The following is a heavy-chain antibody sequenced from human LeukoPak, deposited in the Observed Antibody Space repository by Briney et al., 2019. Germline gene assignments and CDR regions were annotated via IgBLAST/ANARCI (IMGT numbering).Heavy chain of an antibody. CDR1: GGTFSSYA. J-gene: IGHJ4*02. V-gene: IGHV1-69*01. CDR2: IIPIFGTA. D-gene: IGHD5-24*01. CDR3: ASSRDGYNWAY. Sequence: PVKVSCKASGGTFSSYAISWVRQAPGQGLEWMGGIIPIFGTANYAQKFQGRVTITADESTSTAYMELSSLRSEDTAVYYCASSRDGYNWAYWGQGTLVTVSS.